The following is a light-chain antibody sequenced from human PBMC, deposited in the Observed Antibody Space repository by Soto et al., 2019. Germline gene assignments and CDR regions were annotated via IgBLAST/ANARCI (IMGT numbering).Light chain of an antibody. CDR1: QSLLSSSNNKNY. J-gene: IGKJ3*01. V-gene: IGKV4-1*01. CDR2: SAS. CDR3: PQYYGSPIT. Sequence: DIVMTQSPNSLAVSLGERATINCKSSQSLLSSSNNKNYLAWFQQKPGQAPKLLISSASTRYSGVPDRFSGSGSGTDFTLTISSLQAEDVAVYYSPQYYGSPITFGPGTKLEIK.